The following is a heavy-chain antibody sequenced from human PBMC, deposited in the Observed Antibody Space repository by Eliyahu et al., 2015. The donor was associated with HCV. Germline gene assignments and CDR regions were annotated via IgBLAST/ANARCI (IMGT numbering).Heavy chain of an antibody. CDR2: IYYSGST. Sequence: QLQLQESGPGLVKPSETLSLTCTVSGGSXSSSSXYWGWXRQPPGKGXGWIGGIYYSGSTYYNPSLKSRVTISVDTSKNQFSLKLSSVTAADTAVYYCARTSGHYYDSSGSRGWFDPWGQGTLVTVSS. CDR1: GGSXSSSSXY. J-gene: IGHJ5*02. CDR3: ARTSGHYYDSSGSRGWFDP. D-gene: IGHD3-22*01. V-gene: IGHV4-39*01.